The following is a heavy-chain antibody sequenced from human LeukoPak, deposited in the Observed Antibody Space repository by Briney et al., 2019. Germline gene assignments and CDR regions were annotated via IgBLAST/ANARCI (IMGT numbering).Heavy chain of an antibody. J-gene: IGHJ4*02. CDR1: GFTFSSYA. CDR3: AKDHRWYSSSWTLDY. Sequence: GGSLRLSCAASGFTFSSYAVSWVRQAPGKGLEWVSAISGSGGSTYYADSVKGRFTISRDNSKNTLYLQMNSLRAEDTAVYYCAKDHRWYSSSWTLDYWGQGTLVTVSS. V-gene: IGHV3-23*01. D-gene: IGHD6-13*01. CDR2: ISGSGGST.